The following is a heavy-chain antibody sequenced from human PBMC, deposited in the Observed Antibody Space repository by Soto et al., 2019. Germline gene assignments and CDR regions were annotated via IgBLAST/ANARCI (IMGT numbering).Heavy chain of an antibody. D-gene: IGHD3-16*02. CDR2: IWYDGSIK. V-gene: IGHV3-33*01. CDR3: ARDLDDYVWGSYRGGLWFDP. J-gene: IGHJ5*02. CDR1: GFTFSSYG. Sequence: QVQLVESGGGVVQPGRSLRLSCAASGFTFSSYGMHWVRQAPGKGLEWVAVIWYDGSIKYYADSVKGRFTISRDNSKNTLYMQMNSLRAEDTAVYYCARDLDDYVWGSYRGGLWFDPWGQGTLVTVSS.